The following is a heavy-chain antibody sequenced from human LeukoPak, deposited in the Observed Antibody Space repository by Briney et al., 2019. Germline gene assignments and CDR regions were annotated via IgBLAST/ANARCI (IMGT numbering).Heavy chain of an antibody. V-gene: IGHV5-51*01. D-gene: IGHD5-24*01. J-gene: IGHJ4*02. CDR1: GYSFTSYW. CDR2: IYPGDSDT. CDR3: ARLPLRDGYNYAFDY. Sequence: GESLKISCKGSGYSFTSYWIGWVRQMPGKGLEWMGIIYPGDSDTRYSPSFQGQVTISADKSISTAYLQWISLKASDTAMYYCARLPLRDGYNYAFDYWGQGTLVTVSS.